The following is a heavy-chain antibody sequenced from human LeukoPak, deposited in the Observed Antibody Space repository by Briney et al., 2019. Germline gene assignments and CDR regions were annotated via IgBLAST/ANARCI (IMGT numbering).Heavy chain of an antibody. CDR3: ARPEEHGDYVHDAFDI. CDR1: GXRFTSYW. CDR2: IYPGDSDT. Sequence: GESLKISCKASGXRFTSYWIGWVRQMPGKVLEWMWMIYPGDSDTRYSPSFQGQVTISADKSISTAYLQWSSLKASDTAMYYCARPEEHGDYVHDAFDIWGQGTMVTVSS. D-gene: IGHD4-17*01. J-gene: IGHJ3*02. V-gene: IGHV5-51*01.